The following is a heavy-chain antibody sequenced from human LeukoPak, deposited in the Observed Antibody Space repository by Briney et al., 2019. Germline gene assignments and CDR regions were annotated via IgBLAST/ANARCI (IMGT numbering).Heavy chain of an antibody. CDR3: ATSDTVSTYNWFDP. CDR2: IHYSGST. Sequence: SETLSLTCTVSGGSISSNTYYWGWIRRPPGKGLEWIGNIHYSGSTYYNPSLKSRVTISVDTSKNQFSLNLSSLTAADTAVYYCATSDTVSTYNWFDPWGQGTLDTVSS. CDR1: GGSISSNTYY. D-gene: IGHD5/OR15-5a*01. V-gene: IGHV4-39*01. J-gene: IGHJ5*02.